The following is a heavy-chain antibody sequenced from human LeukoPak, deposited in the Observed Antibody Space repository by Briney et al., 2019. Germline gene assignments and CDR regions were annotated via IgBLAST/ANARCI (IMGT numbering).Heavy chain of an antibody. J-gene: IGHJ4*02. CDR3: ARSRAGYYFDY. V-gene: IGHV3-48*03. D-gene: IGHD3-9*01. Sequence: GGSLRLSCAASGFTFSSYEMNWVRQAPGKGLEWVSYISSSGRTIYYADSVKGRFTMSRDNANNSLYLQMNSLRAEDTAVYYCARSRAGYYFDYWGQGTLVTVSS. CDR2: ISSSGRTI. CDR1: GFTFSSYE.